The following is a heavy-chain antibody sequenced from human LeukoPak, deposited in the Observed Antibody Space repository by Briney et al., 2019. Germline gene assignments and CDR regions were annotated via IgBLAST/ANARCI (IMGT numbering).Heavy chain of an antibody. CDR3: ARDRLVGARPRNWYLDL. CDR2: IWYDGSNK. Sequence: PGGSQRLSCAGSGFTFSSFGMPWVRQAPGKGLEWVALIWYDGSNKNYGDSVKGRFTISRDNSKNTLYLQMNSLRAEDTAVYFCARDRLVGARPRNWYLDLWGRGTLVTVSS. D-gene: IGHD1-26*01. CDR1: GFTFSSFG. V-gene: IGHV3-33*01. J-gene: IGHJ2*01.